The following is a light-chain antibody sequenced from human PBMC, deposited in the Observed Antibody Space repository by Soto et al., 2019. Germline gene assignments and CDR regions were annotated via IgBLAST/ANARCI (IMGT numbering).Light chain of an antibody. CDR1: TSNIGAGYD. V-gene: IGLV1-40*01. Sequence: QSVLTQPPSVSGAPGQRVTLSCTGSTSNIGAGYDVHWYQQLPGTAPKLLIYGNNNRPSGVPDRFSGSKSGTSASLAITGLQAEDEADYYCQSYDNSLSGWVFGGGTKVTVL. CDR3: QSYDNSLSGWV. CDR2: GNN. J-gene: IGLJ3*02.